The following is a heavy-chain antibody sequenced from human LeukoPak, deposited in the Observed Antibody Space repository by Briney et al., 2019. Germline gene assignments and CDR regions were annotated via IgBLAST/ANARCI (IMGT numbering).Heavy chain of an antibody. CDR1: GFTFSSYA. D-gene: IGHD3-9*01. J-gene: IGHJ4*02. CDR2: ISGSGGST. Sequence: GGSLRLSCAASGFTFSSYAMSWVRQAPGKGLEWVSAISGSGGSTYYADSEKGRFTISRDNSKNTLYLQMNSLRAEDTAVYYCAKDMRFDWTPYYFDYWGQGTLVTVSS. V-gene: IGHV3-23*01. CDR3: AKDMRFDWTPYYFDY.